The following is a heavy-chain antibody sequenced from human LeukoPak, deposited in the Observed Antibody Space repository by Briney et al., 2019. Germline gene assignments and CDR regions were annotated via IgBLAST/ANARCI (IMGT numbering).Heavy chain of an antibody. CDR1: GYTFTGYY. J-gene: IGHJ4*02. V-gene: IGHV1-2*02. CDR2: INPNSGGT. D-gene: IGHD3-22*01. CDR3: ARGPHYYDPPDY. Sequence: ASVKVSCKASGYTFTGYYMYWVRQAPGQGLEWVGWINPNSGGTNYAQKFQGRVTMSRDTSISTAYMELSRLGSDDTAVYYCARGPHYYDPPDYWGQGTLVTVSS.